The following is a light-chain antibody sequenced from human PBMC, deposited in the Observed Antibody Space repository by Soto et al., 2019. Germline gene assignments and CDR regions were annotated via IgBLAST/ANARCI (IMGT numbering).Light chain of an antibody. CDR2: GAS. CDR3: QLAWT. CDR1: QSVSSSY. J-gene: IGKJ1*01. Sequence: EIVLTQSPGTLSLSPGERATLSCRASQSVSSSYLAWYQQKPGQAPRLLIYGASSRATGIPDRFSGSGSGTDFTLPISRLEPEDFAVYYCQLAWTFGQGTKVEIK. V-gene: IGKV3-20*01.